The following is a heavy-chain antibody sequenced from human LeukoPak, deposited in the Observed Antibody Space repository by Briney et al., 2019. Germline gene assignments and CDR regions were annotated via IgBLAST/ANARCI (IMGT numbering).Heavy chain of an antibody. CDR3: AKDRGIAAALLDY. V-gene: IGHV3-9*01. D-gene: IGHD6-13*01. J-gene: IGHJ4*02. Sequence: GRSLRLSCAASGFTFDDYAMHWVRHAPGKGLEWVSGISWNSGSIGYADSVKGRFTISRDNAKNSLYLQMNSLRAEDTALYYCAKDRGIAAALLDYWGQGTLVTVSS. CDR1: GFTFDDYA. CDR2: ISWNSGSI.